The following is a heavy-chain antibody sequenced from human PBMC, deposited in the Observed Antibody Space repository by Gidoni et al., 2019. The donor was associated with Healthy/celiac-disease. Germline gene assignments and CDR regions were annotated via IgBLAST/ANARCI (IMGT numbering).Heavy chain of an antibody. Sequence: QVQLVASGGGVVQPGMSLRLSCAATGFTFSSYGMHWVRQAPGKGLECVAVIWYEGSNKYYADSVKVRFTISRDNSKNTLYLQMNSLRAEDTAVYYCARGYVPDAFDIWGQGTMVTVSS. D-gene: IGHD2-2*01. CDR3: ARGYVPDAFDI. V-gene: IGHV3-33*01. J-gene: IGHJ3*02. CDR2: IWYEGSNK. CDR1: GFTFSSYG.